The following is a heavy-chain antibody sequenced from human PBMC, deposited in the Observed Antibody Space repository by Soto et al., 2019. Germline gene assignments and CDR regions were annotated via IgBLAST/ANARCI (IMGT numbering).Heavy chain of an antibody. CDR1: GFTFSSYW. J-gene: IGHJ6*02. Sequence: GGSLRLSCAASGFTFSSYWMSWVRQAPGKGLEWVANIKQDGSEKYYVDSVKGRFTISRDNAKNSLYLQMNSLRAEDTAVYYCARDRAYSGSYYYYYGMDVWGQGTTVTVSS. D-gene: IGHD1-26*01. V-gene: IGHV3-7*01. CDR3: ARDRAYSGSYYYYYGMDV. CDR2: IKQDGSEK.